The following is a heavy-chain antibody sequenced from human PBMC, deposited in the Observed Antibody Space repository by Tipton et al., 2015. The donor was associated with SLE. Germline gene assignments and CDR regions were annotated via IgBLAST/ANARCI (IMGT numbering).Heavy chain of an antibody. CDR3: ARESIVVVTAMIDY. CDR2: IYYSGST. J-gene: IGHJ4*02. CDR1: GGSISSSSYY. D-gene: IGHD2-21*02. Sequence: TLSLTCTVSGGSISSSSYYWGWIRQPPGKGLEWIGYIYYSGSTYYNPSLKSRVTISVDTSKNHFSLKLSSVTAADTAVYYCARESIVVVTAMIDYWGQGTLVTVSS. V-gene: IGHV4-31*03.